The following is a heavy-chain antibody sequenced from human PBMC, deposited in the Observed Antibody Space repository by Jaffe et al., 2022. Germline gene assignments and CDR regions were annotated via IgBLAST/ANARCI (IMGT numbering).Heavy chain of an antibody. D-gene: IGHD1-1*01. V-gene: IGHV4-38-2*01. CDR1: GYSISSGYY. CDR2: IYHSGST. Sequence: QVQLQESGPGLVKPSETLSLTCAVSGYSISSGYYWGWIRQPPGKGLEWIGSIYHSGSTYYNPSLKSRVTISVDTSKNQFSLKLSSVTAADTAVYYCARAHTTGTTPLDYWGQGTLVTVSS. CDR3: ARAHTTGTTPLDY. J-gene: IGHJ4*02.